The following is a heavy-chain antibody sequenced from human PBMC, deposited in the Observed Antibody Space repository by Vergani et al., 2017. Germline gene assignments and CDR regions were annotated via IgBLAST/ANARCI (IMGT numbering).Heavy chain of an antibody. CDR3: ARGQSGSYYRYFEH. D-gene: IGHD3-10*01. V-gene: IGHV1-18*01. CDR2: SSAYNGNT. J-gene: IGHJ1*01. CDR1: GYDFTNYG. Sequence: QVQLVQSGPEVKKPGASVKVSCKASGYDFTNYGLGWVRQAPGQGREWMGWSSAYNGNTKYAQMFQGRVSVTTGTSTTTVYMELRRLTSDHTAVYYCARGQSGSYYRYFEHWGQGTLVIVSS.